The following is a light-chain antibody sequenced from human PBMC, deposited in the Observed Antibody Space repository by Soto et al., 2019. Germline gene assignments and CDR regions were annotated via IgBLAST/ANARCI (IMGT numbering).Light chain of an antibody. CDR3: SSYAGTAEV. Sequence: QSALTQPASVSGSSGQSITISCSGTSTDVGGYNLVSWYQQHPGKVPKLIIYEVTTRPSGISSRFSASKSGNTASLTISGLEPEDDADYYCSSYAGTAEVFGSGTKLTVL. V-gene: IGLV2-23*02. CDR1: STDVGGYNL. CDR2: EVT. J-gene: IGLJ2*01.